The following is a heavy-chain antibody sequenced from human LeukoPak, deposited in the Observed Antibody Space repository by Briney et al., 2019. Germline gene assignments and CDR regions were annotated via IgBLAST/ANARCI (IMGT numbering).Heavy chain of an antibody. CDR3: ARGRPGGSTAERFDP. V-gene: IGHV4-4*07. CDR1: GGSISDYL. Sequence: PSETLSLTCTVSGGSISDYLWSWIRQPAGKGLEWIGRIYTSGKTNYNPSLKSRVTMSLDTSRNQFSLQLTSVTVADTAVYYCARGRPGGSTAERFDPWGQGTLVTVSS. CDR2: IYTSGKT. D-gene: IGHD1-26*01. J-gene: IGHJ5*02.